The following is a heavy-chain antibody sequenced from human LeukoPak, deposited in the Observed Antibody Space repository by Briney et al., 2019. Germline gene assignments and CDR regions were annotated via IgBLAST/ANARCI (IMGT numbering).Heavy chain of an antibody. D-gene: IGHD6-13*01. V-gene: IGHV1-2*02. CDR3: ARVVGLTGYSSSWYSGYYYYMDV. CDR1: GYTLTDYY. Sequence: ASVKVSCKASGYTLTDYYVHWVRRAPGQGPEWLGWSNPNNDGASYAKNFLGRVTMTWDRSISTAYMELSRLRSEDTAVYYCARVVGLTGYSSSWYSGYYYYMDVWGKGTTVTVSS. J-gene: IGHJ6*03. CDR2: SNPNNDGA.